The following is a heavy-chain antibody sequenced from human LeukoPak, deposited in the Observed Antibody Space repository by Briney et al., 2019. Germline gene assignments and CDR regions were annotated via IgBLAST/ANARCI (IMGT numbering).Heavy chain of an antibody. D-gene: IGHD5-12*01. Sequence: SETLSLTCTVSGGSISSYYWSWIRQPPGKGLEWIGYIYYSGSTNYNPSLKSRVTISVDTSKNQFSLKLSSVTAGDTAVYYCARGPGYSGYDSNYYYYYGMDVWGQGTTVTVSS. V-gene: IGHV4-59*01. J-gene: IGHJ6*02. CDR2: IYYSGST. CDR3: ARGPGYSGYDSNYYYYYGMDV. CDR1: GGSISSYY.